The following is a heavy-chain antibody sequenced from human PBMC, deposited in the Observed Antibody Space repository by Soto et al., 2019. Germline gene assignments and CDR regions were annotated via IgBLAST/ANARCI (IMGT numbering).Heavy chain of an antibody. V-gene: IGHV3-23*01. Sequence: EVQLLESGGGFVQPGESLRLSCAASGFTFSLSAMSWVRQAPGRGLDWVSSLSGGGSTTDYADSVKGRFTISRDNSKNTVHLQMNSRRAVPTAVYYCAKGPEYDILTGCDYWGQGALVTVSS. CDR2: LSGGGSTT. CDR3: AKGPEYDILTGCDY. J-gene: IGHJ4*02. CDR1: GFTFSLSA. D-gene: IGHD3-9*01.